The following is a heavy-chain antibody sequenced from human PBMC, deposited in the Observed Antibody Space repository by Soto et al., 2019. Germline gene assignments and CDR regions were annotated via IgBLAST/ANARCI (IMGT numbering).Heavy chain of an antibody. D-gene: IGHD6-13*01. CDR2: IYYSGYT. V-gene: IGHV4-59*01. J-gene: IGHJ4*02. CDR1: GGSIINYF. Sequence: SETLSLTCTFSGGSIINYFWSWIRQPPGKGLEWIGYIYYSGYTNYNPSLKSRVTISVDTSEKQFSLKLSSVTAADTAVYYCARDLAAAGTPLFDFWGQGTLVTVSS. CDR3: ARDLAAAGTPLFDF.